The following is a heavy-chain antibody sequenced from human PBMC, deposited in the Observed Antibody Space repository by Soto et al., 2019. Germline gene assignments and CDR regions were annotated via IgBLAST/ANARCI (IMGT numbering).Heavy chain of an antibody. V-gene: IGHV1-69*01. CDR3: ATRDSKYDSAGYPPFDS. J-gene: IGHJ5*01. CDR2: VIPIFRSA. D-gene: IGHD3-22*01. Sequence: QVQLVQSGAEVKKPGSSVKVSCKSSGGTFSTYAISWVRQAPGQGLEGMGAVIPIFRSANYAQKFQDRVTITADEFTTTAYIELSSLRSDDTAIYFCATRDSKYDSAGYPPFDSWGQGTLVTVSS. CDR1: GGTFSTYA.